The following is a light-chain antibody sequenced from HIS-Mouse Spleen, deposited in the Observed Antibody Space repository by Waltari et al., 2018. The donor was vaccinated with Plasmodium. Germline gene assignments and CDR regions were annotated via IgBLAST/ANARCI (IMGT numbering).Light chain of an antibody. Sequence: EIVMTQSPATLSVSPGERATLPCRASQSVSSNLAWYQQKPGQAPRLLIYGASTRATGIPARFSGSGSGTEFTLTSSRLQSEDFAVYYCQQYNNWSFTFGPGTKVDIK. V-gene: IGKV3-15*01. CDR3: QQYNNWSFT. CDR2: GAS. J-gene: IGKJ3*01. CDR1: QSVSSN.